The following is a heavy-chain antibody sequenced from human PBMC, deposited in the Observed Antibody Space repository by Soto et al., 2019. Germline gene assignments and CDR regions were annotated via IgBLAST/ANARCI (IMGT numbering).Heavy chain of an antibody. CDR1: GYTFTSYA. D-gene: IGHD5-18*01. CDR2: INAGNGNT. V-gene: IGHV1-3*01. Sequence: ASVKVSCKASGYTFTSYAMHWVRQAPGQRLEWMGWINAGNGNTKYSQKFQGRVTITRDTSASTAYMELSSLRSEDTAVYYCARDDDGTDMAHFDYWGQGTLVTVSS. J-gene: IGHJ4*02. CDR3: ARDDDGTDMAHFDY.